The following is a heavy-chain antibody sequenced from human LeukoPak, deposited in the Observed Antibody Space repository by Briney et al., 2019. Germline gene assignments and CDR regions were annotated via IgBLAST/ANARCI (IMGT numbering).Heavy chain of an antibody. Sequence: GGSLRLSCAASGFTFSSYSMNWVRQAPGKGLEWVSFVSDSRRTIYYADSVKGRFTISRDNAQNSLFLQMNSLRAEDTAVYYCASPSSPNDAFDIWGQGTMVTVSS. J-gene: IGHJ3*02. D-gene: IGHD2/OR15-2a*01. CDR3: ASPSSPNDAFDI. V-gene: IGHV3-48*01. CDR2: VSDSRRTI. CDR1: GFTFSSYS.